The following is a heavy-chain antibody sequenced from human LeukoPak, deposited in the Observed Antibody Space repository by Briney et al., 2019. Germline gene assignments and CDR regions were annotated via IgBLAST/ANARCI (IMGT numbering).Heavy chain of an antibody. V-gene: IGHV3-30*04. Sequence: GGSLRLSCAASGFTFSRYAMHWVRQAPGKGLEWVAVISYDGSNKYYADSVKGRFTISRDNSKNTLYLQMSSLRAEDTAVYYCARPGYGIGISWGQGTLVTVSS. CDR1: GFTFSRYA. CDR2: ISYDGSNK. J-gene: IGHJ4*02. CDR3: ARPGYGIGIS. D-gene: IGHD3-9*01.